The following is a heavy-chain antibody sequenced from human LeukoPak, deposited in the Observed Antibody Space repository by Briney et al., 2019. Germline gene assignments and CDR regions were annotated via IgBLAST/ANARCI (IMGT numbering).Heavy chain of an antibody. Sequence: ASVKVSCKASGYTFTDYFIHWVRQAPGQGLEWMGWINPDSGGTNHAQNFQGRVTMTRDTSISTAYMELSRLRSDDTAVYYCARDLLMRDSSGYYSVSYYFDYWGQGTLVTVSS. CDR2: INPDSGGT. J-gene: IGHJ4*02. V-gene: IGHV1-2*02. D-gene: IGHD3-22*01. CDR3: ARDLLMRDSSGYYSVSYYFDY. CDR1: GYTFTDYF.